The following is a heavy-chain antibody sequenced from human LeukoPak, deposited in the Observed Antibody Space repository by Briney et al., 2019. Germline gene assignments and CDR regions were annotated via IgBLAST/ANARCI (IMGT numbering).Heavy chain of an antibody. CDR2: ITWDGGST. J-gene: IGHJ4*02. Sequence: PGGSLRLSCAASGFTFDDYAMHWVRQTPGKGLEWVSLITWDGGSTYYADSVKGRFTISRDNSKNTLYVQMNSLRAEDTAVYYCARGAYSRGWTTFDYWGQGILVTVSS. CDR1: GFTFDDYA. D-gene: IGHD6-19*01. V-gene: IGHV3-43D*03. CDR3: ARGAYSRGWTTFDY.